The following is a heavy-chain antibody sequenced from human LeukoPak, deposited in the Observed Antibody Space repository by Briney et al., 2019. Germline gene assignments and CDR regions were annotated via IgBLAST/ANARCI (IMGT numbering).Heavy chain of an antibody. CDR2: IRQDGSEK. Sequence: GGSLRLSCAASGFTFSSHWMTWVRQAPGKGLEWVANIRQDGSEKYYVDSVKGRFTISRDNANNTLYLQMNSLRAEDTAVYYCAKSGSLGNWFDSWGQGTLVTVSS. D-gene: IGHD1-26*01. V-gene: IGHV3-7*01. CDR3: AKSGSLGNWFDS. CDR1: GFTFSSHW. J-gene: IGHJ5*01.